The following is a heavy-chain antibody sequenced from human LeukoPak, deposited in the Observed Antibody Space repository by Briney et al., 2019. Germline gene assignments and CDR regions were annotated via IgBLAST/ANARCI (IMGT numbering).Heavy chain of an antibody. CDR2: IQSGGST. V-gene: IGHV3-53*01. CDR1: GFTVSSNY. Sequence: PGGSLRLSCAASGFTVSSNYMSWVRQAPEKGLEWVSVIQSGGSTYYTDSVEGRFTISRDNSKNTLYLQMNSLRAEDTAVYYCARREDYGDYEFWGQGTLVTVSS. D-gene: IGHD4-17*01. J-gene: IGHJ4*02. CDR3: ARREDYGDYEF.